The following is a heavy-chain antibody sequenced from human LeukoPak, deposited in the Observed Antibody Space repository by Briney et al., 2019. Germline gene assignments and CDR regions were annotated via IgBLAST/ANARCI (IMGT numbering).Heavy chain of an antibody. CDR2: ISSSTSYT. V-gene: IGHV3-11*06. Sequence: GGSPRLSCAASGFTFSNAWMSWVRQAPGKGLEWVSYISSSTSYTDYADSVKGRFTISRDNAKKSLYLQMNSLRAEDTAVYYCARTYSSSWYRWFGPWGQRTLVTVSS. CDR1: GFTFSNAW. CDR3: ARTYSSSWYRWFGP. D-gene: IGHD6-13*01. J-gene: IGHJ5*02.